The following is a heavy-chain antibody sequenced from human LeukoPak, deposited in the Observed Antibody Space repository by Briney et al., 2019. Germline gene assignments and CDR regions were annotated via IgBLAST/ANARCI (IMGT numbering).Heavy chain of an antibody. D-gene: IGHD3-3*02. Sequence: PSETLSLTCTVPGDSISSSTAHWGWIRQPPGKGLEWIGTINYSGNTCYSPSLKGRVTISVDTSKKQFSLKLTSMTAADTAVYFCAGDGGGDRWYYHWGQGTRVIVSA. V-gene: IGHV4-39*07. CDR3: AGDGGGDRWYYH. CDR2: INYSGNT. J-gene: IGHJ4*02. CDR1: GDSISSSTAH.